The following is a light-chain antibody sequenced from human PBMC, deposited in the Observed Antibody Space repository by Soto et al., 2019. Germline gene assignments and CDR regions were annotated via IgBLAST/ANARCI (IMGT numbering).Light chain of an antibody. CDR3: QQYGSPLWT. V-gene: IGKV3-20*01. J-gene: IGKJ1*01. CDR1: QSITSSY. Sequence: EIVLTQSPGTLSLSPGERATLSCRASQSITSSYLAWYQQKPGQAPRLLISGTISRATGIPDRFSGSGSGTDFTFTISRLEPEDFAVYYCQQYGSPLWTFGQGTKVE. CDR2: GTI.